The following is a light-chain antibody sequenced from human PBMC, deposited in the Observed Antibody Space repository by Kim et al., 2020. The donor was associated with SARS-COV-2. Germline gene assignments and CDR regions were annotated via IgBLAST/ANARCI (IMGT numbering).Light chain of an antibody. V-gene: IGLV1-44*01. CDR2: SNN. CDR1: SSKIGSNT. CDR3: AAWDDSLNGWV. Sequence: GQRVTISCSGSSSKIGSNTVNWYQQHPGTAPKLLIYSNNQRPSGVPDRFSGSKSGTSASLAISGLQSEDEADYYCAAWDDSLNGWVFGGGTQLTVL. J-gene: IGLJ3*02.